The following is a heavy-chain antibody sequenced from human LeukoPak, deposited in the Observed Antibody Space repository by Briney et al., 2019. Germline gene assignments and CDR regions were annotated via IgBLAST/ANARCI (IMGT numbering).Heavy chain of an antibody. CDR1: GGSISSYY. J-gene: IGHJ4*02. CDR2: IYYSGST. Sequence: SETLSLTCTVSGGSISSYYWSWIRQPPGKGLEWIGYIYYSGSTNYNPSLKSRVTISVDTSKNQFSLKLSSVTAADTAVYYCARVGITGTPRFDYWGQGTLVTVSS. V-gene: IGHV4-59*01. D-gene: IGHD1-20*01. CDR3: ARVGITGTPRFDY.